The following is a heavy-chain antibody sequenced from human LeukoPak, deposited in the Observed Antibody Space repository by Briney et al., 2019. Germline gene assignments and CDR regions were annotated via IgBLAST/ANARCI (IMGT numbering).Heavy chain of an antibody. V-gene: IGHV1-18*01. D-gene: IGHD1-26*01. CDR2: IIVYNGNT. CDR3: ARVIVGATSGDY. J-gene: IGHJ4*02. CDR1: GYTFTKYG. Sequence: ASVKVSCKASGYTFTKYGVSWVRQAPGQGGEGMGWIIVYNGNTNHAQKLQGRVTMTTDTSTTTAYMELRSLRSDDTAVYYCARVIVGATSGDYWGQGTLVTVSS.